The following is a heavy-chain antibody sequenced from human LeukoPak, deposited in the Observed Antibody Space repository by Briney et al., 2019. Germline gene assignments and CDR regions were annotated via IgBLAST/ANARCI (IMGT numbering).Heavy chain of an antibody. V-gene: IGHV3-23*01. CDR2: ISGSGGST. Sequence: PGGSLRLSCAASAFTFSSYGMSWVRQAPGKGLEWVSAISGSGGSTYYADSVKGRFTIFRDNSKNTLYLQMNSLRAEDTAVYYCAKDTYYYDSSPADYWGQGTLVTVSS. CDR3: AKDTYYYDSSPADY. D-gene: IGHD3-22*01. J-gene: IGHJ4*02. CDR1: AFTFSSYG.